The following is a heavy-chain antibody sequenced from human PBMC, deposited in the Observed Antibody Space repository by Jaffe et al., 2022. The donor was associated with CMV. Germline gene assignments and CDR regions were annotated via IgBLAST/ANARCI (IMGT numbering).Heavy chain of an antibody. CDR1: GFTFSSYW. Sequence: EVQLVESGGGLVQPGGSLRLSCAASGFTFSSYWMSWVRQAPGKGLEWVANIKQDGSEKYYVDSVKGRFTISRDNAKNSLYLQMNSLRAEDTAVYYCARGSLWLDVLFDYWGQGTLVTVSS. CDR3: ARGSLWLDVLFDY. D-gene: IGHD6-19*01. CDR2: IKQDGSEK. J-gene: IGHJ4*02. V-gene: IGHV3-7*01.